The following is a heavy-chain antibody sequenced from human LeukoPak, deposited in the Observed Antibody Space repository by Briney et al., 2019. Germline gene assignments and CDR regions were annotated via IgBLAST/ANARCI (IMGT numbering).Heavy chain of an antibody. J-gene: IGHJ6*02. Sequence: SETLSLTCAVYGGSFSGYYCSCIRQPPGKGREWIGEINHSGSTNYNPSLKSRVTISVDTSKNQFSLKLSSVPAADTAVYYCARGYYIRYSPRDYYYGMDVWGQGTTVTVSS. CDR3: ARGYYIRYSPRDYYYGMDV. D-gene: IGHD3-10*01. CDR1: GGSFSGYY. CDR2: INHSGST. V-gene: IGHV4-34*01.